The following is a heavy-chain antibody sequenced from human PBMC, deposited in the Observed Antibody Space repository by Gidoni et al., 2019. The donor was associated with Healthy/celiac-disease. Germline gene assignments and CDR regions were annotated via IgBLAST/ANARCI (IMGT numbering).Heavy chain of an antibody. Sequence: EVQLVESGGGLVQPGGSLRLSCAASGFTFSSSSMNWVRPAPGKGLGWVSYISSSSSTIYYADSVKGRFTISRDNAKNSLYLQMNSLRDEDTAVYYCARDRDYDSSGYNFGIDYWGQGTLVTVSS. CDR3: ARDRDYDSSGYNFGIDY. J-gene: IGHJ4*02. V-gene: IGHV3-48*02. CDR1: GFTFSSSS. CDR2: ISSSSSTI. D-gene: IGHD3-22*01.